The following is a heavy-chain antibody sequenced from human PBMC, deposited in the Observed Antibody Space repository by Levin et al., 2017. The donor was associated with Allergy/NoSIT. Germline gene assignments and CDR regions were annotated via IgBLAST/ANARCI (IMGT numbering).Heavy chain of an antibody. CDR1: GGSISSSSYY. J-gene: IGHJ4*02. CDR2: IYYSGST. D-gene: IGHD1-14*01. CDR3: ARKTRSAPDFY. Sequence: GSLRLSCTVSGGSISSSSYYWGWIRQPPGKGLEWIGSIYYSGSTYYNPSLKSRVTMSVDTSKNQFSLKLSSVTAADTALYYCARKTRSAPDFYWGQGTLVTVSS. V-gene: IGHV4-39*07.